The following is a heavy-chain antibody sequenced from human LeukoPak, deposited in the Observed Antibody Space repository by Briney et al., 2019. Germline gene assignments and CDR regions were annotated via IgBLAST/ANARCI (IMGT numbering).Heavy chain of an antibody. J-gene: IGHJ4*02. V-gene: IGHV4-4*07. D-gene: IGHD6-19*01. CDR2: IYSSGTT. CDR1: GGSINNYY. Sequence: SETLSLTCTVSGGSINNYYWSWIRQPAGKGLEWIGRIYSSGTTNYNPSLNSRVTMSVDTSKNQFFLKLSSVTAADTAVYYCARGSSGWYSIDYWGREPWSPSPQ. CDR3: ARGSSGWYSIDY.